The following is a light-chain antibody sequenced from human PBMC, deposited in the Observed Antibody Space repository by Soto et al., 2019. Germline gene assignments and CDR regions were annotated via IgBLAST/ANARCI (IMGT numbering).Light chain of an antibody. Sequence: EIVITQSPATLSVSPGETATLSCRASHSVGTKLAWYQHRPGQAPRLLISDASTRATSISARFSGSGSVTQFTLTISSLQSEDIALYYCHQYSKWPQTFGQGTKVDIK. CDR3: HQYSKWPQT. CDR2: DAS. CDR1: HSVGTK. J-gene: IGKJ1*01. V-gene: IGKV3-15*01.